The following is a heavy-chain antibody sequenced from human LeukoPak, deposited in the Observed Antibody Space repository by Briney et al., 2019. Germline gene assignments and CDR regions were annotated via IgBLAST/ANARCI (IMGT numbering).Heavy chain of an antibody. CDR3: ARSYYDYVWGSYPYFDY. J-gene: IGHJ4*02. V-gene: IGHV4-4*07. D-gene: IGHD3-16*02. CDR1: GGSISSYY. CDR2: IYTSGST. Sequence: SETLSLTCTVSGGSISSYYWSWIRQPAGKGLEWIGRIYTSGSTNYNPSLKSRVTMSVDTSENQFSLKLSSVTAADTAVYYCARSYYDYVWGSYPYFDYWGQGTLVTVSS.